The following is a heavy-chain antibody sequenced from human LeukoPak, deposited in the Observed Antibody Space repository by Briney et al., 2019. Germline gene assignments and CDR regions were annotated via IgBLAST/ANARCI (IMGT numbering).Heavy chain of an antibody. J-gene: IGHJ4*02. CDR3: ARTFRRDGSYPFDY. D-gene: IGHD1-26*01. Sequence: SVKVSCKASGGTFSSYAISWVRQAPGQGREWMGRIIPIFGIANYAQKFQGRVTITADKSTSTAYMELSSLRSEDTAVYYCARTFRRDGSYPFDYWGQGTLVTVSS. V-gene: IGHV1-69*04. CDR1: GGTFSSYA. CDR2: IIPIFGIA.